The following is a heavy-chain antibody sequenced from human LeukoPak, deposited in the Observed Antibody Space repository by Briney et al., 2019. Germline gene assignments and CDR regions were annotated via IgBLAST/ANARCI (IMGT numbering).Heavy chain of an antibody. CDR2: IRYEGSNK. Sequence: GGSLRLSCAASGFTFSSYGMHWVRQAPGKGLEWVAFIRYEGSNKYYADSVKGRFTISRDNSKNTLYLQMNSLRAEDTAVYYCAKTFDYYDSSGYYYVIDAFDIWGQGTMVTVSS. V-gene: IGHV3-30*02. J-gene: IGHJ3*02. CDR1: GFTFSSYG. CDR3: AKTFDYYDSSGYYYVIDAFDI. D-gene: IGHD3-22*01.